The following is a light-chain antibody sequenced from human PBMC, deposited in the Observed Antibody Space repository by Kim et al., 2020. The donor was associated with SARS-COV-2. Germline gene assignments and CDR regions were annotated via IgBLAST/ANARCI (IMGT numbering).Light chain of an antibody. CDR1: RSDIGTYNH. CDR2: DVS. CDR3: SSYAGTNNVI. Sequence: GQSVANSCTGTRSDIGTYNHVSWYQQHPGKAPKLLIYDVSKRPSGVPDRFSACKSGNTASLTVSGLQAEDEADYYCSSYAGTNNVIFGGGTQLTVL. J-gene: IGLJ2*01. V-gene: IGLV2-8*01.